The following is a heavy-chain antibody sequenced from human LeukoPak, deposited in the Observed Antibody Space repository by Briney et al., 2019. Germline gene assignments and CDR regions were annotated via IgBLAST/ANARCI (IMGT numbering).Heavy chain of an antibody. Sequence: PGGSLRLSCAASGFTFSNSAMNWVRQAPGKGLEWVSAISGSGGGTYYADSVKGRFTISRDNSKNTLYLQMNSLRAEDTAVYYCAKTGCGVSCCPSFDFWGQGTLVTVSS. D-gene: IGHD2-15*01. CDR3: AKTGCGVSCCPSFDF. CDR2: ISGSGGGT. J-gene: IGHJ4*02. CDR1: GFTFSNSA. V-gene: IGHV3-23*01.